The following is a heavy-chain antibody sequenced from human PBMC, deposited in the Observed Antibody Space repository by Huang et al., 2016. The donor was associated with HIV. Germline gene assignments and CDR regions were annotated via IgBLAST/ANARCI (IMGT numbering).Heavy chain of an antibody. CDR3: ARAVGLNTDDACDI. D-gene: IGHD2-8*01. Sequence: QVQLVQSGAEVKKPGASVKVSCKASGYTFTSYYMHWVRQATGQGLEWMGIINPSGGSASFAQRFQGRVTMTRDTSTRTVYMELSILRSEYTAVYYCARAVGLNTDDACDIWGQGTMVTVSS. CDR2: INPSGGSA. J-gene: IGHJ3*02. V-gene: IGHV1-46*01. CDR1: GYTFTSYY.